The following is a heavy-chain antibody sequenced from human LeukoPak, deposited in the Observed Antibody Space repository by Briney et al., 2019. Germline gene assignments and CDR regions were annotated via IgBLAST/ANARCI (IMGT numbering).Heavy chain of an antibody. CDR3: AKTLAYCGGDCRGGSVVDY. CDR1: GFTFSSYE. J-gene: IGHJ4*02. CDR2: ISGSGGST. V-gene: IGHV3-23*01. D-gene: IGHD2-21*02. Sequence: SGGSLRLSCAASGFTFSSYEMSWVRQAPGKGLEWVSAISGSGGSTYYADSVKGRFTISRDNSKNTLYLQMNSLRAEDTAVYYCAKTLAYCGGDCRGGSVVDYWGQGTLVTVSS.